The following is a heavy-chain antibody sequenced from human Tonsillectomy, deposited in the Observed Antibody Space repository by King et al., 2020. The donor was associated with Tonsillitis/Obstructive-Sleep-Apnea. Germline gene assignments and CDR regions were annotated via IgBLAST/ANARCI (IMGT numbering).Heavy chain of an antibody. D-gene: IGHD2-2*01. CDR2: IFYSWHT. J-gene: IGHJ5*02. V-gene: IGHV4-39*01. CDR1: GGSISSNSYY. CDR3: ARRSTTSFNWFDP. Sequence: QLQESGPGLVKPSETLSLTCTVSGGSISSNSYYWGWIRQPPGKGLEWIGSIFYSWHTYYNPSLKSRVTISVDTSKNQFSLKLSSVTAADTAVYSCARRSTTSFNWFDPWGQGTLVTVSS.